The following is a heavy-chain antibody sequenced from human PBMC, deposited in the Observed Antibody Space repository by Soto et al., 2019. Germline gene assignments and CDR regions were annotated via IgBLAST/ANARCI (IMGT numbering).Heavy chain of an antibody. Sequence: GGSLRLSCAASGFTFSSYAMHWVRQAPGKGLEWVAVISYDGSNKYYADSVKGRFTISRDNSKNTLYLQMNSLRAEDTAVYYCARDIVLVPAATLFYWGQGTLVTVSS. J-gene: IGHJ4*02. D-gene: IGHD2-2*01. CDR2: ISYDGSNK. CDR3: ARDIVLVPAATLFY. CDR1: GFTFSSYA. V-gene: IGHV3-30-3*01.